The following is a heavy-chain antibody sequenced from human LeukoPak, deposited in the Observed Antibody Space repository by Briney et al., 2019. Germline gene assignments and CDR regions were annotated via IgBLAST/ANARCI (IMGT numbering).Heavy chain of an antibody. J-gene: IGHJ4*02. CDR1: GFTFSSYA. CDR3: ATLGGYCSGGSCYTNDY. Sequence: GGSLRLSCAASGFTFSSYAMSWVRQAPGKGLEWVSAFSGSGGSTYYADSVKGRFTISRDNSKNTLYLQMNSLRAEDTAVYYCATLGGYCSGGSCYTNDYWGQGTLVTVSS. D-gene: IGHD2-15*01. CDR2: FSGSGGST. V-gene: IGHV3-23*01.